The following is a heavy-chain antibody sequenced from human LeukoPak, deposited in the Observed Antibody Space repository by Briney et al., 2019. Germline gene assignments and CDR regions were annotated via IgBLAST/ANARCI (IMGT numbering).Heavy chain of an antibody. CDR3: ATDKGARDF. CDR2: IKTKTDGGTA. J-gene: IGHJ4*02. CDR1: GFTFNNAW. V-gene: IGHV3-15*01. Sequence: GGSLRLSCAASGFTFNNAWMSWVRQAPGKGLEWVGRIKTKTDGGTADYAAPVKGRSTISRDDSKTTLYLQMNSLKIEDTAVYFCATDKGARDFWGQGTLVTVSS. D-gene: IGHD4/OR15-4a*01.